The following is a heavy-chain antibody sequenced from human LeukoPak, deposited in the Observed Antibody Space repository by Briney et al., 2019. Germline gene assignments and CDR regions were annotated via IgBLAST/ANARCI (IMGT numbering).Heavy chain of an antibody. D-gene: IGHD3-22*01. Sequence: GRSLRLSCAASGFTFSSYGMHWVRQAPGKGLEWVAVIWYDGSNKYYADSVKGRLTISRDNSKNTLYLQMNSLRAEDTAVYYCARGRAYYYDSSGYYLVYWGQGTLVTVSS. J-gene: IGHJ4*02. CDR2: IWYDGSNK. V-gene: IGHV3-33*01. CDR3: ARGRAYYYDSSGYYLVY. CDR1: GFTFSSYG.